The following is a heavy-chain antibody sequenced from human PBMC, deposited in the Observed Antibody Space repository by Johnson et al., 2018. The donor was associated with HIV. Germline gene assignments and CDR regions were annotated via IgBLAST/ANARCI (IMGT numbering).Heavy chain of an antibody. V-gene: IGHV3-9*01. CDR1: GFTFDDYA. J-gene: IGHJ3*02. Sequence: VQLVESGGGVVRPGGSLRLPCAASGFTFDDYAMHWVRQAPGKGLEWVSGISWNSGSIGYADSVKGRFTISRDNAKNSLYLQMNSLRAEDTALYYCARADGLVGDRAFDIWGQGTMVTVSS. CDR2: ISWNSGSI. D-gene: IGHD1-26*01. CDR3: ARADGLVGDRAFDI.